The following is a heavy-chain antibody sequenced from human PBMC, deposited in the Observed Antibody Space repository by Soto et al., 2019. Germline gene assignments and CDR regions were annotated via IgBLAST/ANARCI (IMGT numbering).Heavy chain of an antibody. CDR1: GGYISSGGNY. J-gene: IGHJ4*02. V-gene: IGHV4-31*03. CDR2: IYYTGHT. D-gene: IGHD2-8*01. Sequence: ASETLSLTCSVSGGYISSGGNYWSWIRQHPGKGLEWIGFIYYTGHTKYNAALKSRASISGDMSENQFSLTLTSVTAADMAVYYCAREDINESFFDSWGPGILVTVSS. CDR3: AREDINESFFDS.